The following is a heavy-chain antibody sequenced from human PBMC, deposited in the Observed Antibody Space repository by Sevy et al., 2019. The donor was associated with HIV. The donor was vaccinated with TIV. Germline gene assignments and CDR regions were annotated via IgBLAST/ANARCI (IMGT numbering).Heavy chain of an antibody. J-gene: IGHJ4*02. CDR1: GGTFSSYA. Sequence: ASVKVSCKASGGTFSSYAISWVRQAPGQGLEWMGGIIPIFGTANYAQKFQGRVTITADESTSTAYMELSSLRSEETAVYYCARQVEMATIERPGAFDYWGQGTLVTVSS. CDR2: IIPIFGTA. D-gene: IGHD5-12*01. CDR3: ARQVEMATIERPGAFDY. V-gene: IGHV1-69*13.